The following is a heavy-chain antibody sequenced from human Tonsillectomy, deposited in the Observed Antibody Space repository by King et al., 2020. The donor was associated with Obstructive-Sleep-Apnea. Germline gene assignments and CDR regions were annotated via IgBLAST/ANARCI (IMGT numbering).Heavy chain of an antibody. D-gene: IGHD3-22*01. CDR1: GFTFSSYG. J-gene: IGHJ4*02. CDR2: IAYDGSNK. CDR3: AKDHDSSGFDY. V-gene: IGHV3-30*18. Sequence: VPLVESGGGVVQPGRSLRLSCAASGFTFSSYGMHWVRQAPGKGLEWVAVIAYDGSNKYYADSVKGRFTISRDNSKNTLYLQMNSLRAEDTAVYYCAKDHDSSGFDYWGQGTLVTVSS.